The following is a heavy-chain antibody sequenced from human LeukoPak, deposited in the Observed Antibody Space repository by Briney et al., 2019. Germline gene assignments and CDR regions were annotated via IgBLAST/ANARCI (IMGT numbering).Heavy chain of an antibody. J-gene: IGHJ4*02. Sequence: SVKVSCKASGGTFSSYAFSWLRQAPGQGMEWMGRIIPILGIANYAQKFHGRVTITADKSTSTDYMELRSLSFEDRAVYYGARVVRGYSGYEYYFDYWGQGTLVTVSS. V-gene: IGHV1-69*04. CDR2: IIPILGIA. D-gene: IGHD5-12*01. CDR1: GGTFSSYA. CDR3: ARVVRGYSGYEYYFDY.